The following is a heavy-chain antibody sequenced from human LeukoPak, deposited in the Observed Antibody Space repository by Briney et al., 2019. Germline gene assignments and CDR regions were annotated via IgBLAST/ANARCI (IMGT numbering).Heavy chain of an antibody. Sequence: GGSLRLSCAASGFTFSSYWMSWVRQAPGKELEWVANIKQDGSEKYYVDSVKGRFTISRDNAKNSLYLQMNSLRAEDTAVYYCAREGWSSSWYPKPYYYYGMDVWGKGTTVTVSS. D-gene: IGHD6-13*01. CDR1: GFTFSSYW. V-gene: IGHV3-7*03. J-gene: IGHJ6*04. CDR2: IKQDGSEK. CDR3: AREGWSSSWYPKPYYYYGMDV.